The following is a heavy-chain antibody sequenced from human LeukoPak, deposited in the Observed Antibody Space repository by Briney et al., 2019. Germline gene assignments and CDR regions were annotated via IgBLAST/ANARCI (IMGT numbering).Heavy chain of an antibody. V-gene: IGHV3-23*01. D-gene: IGHD3-10*01. CDR1: GFTVSSNY. CDR2: ISGSGGST. J-gene: IGHJ4*02. Sequence: GGSLRLSCAASGFTVSSNYMSWVRQAPGKGLEWVSAISGSGGSTYYADSVKGRFTISRDNSKNTLYLQMNSLRAEDTAVYYCAKARPRFGESPLGYWGQGTLVTVSS. CDR3: AKARPRFGESPLGY.